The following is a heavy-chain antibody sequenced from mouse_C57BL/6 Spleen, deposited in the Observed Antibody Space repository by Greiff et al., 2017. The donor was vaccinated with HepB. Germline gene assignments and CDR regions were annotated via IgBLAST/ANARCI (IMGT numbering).Heavy chain of an antibody. J-gene: IGHJ4*01. CDR2: ISDGGSYT. CDR1: GFTFSSYA. Sequence: EVMLVESGGGLVKPGGSLKLSCAASGFTFSSYAMSWVRQTPEKRLEWVATISDGGSYTYYPDNVKGRFTISRDNAKNNLYLQMSHLKSEDTAMYYCARGIYYGSPYAMDYWGQGTSVTVSS. D-gene: IGHD1-1*01. V-gene: IGHV5-4*03. CDR3: ARGIYYGSPYAMDY.